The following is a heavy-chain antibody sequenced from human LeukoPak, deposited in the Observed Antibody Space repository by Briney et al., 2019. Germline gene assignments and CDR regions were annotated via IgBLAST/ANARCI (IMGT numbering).Heavy chain of an antibody. CDR2: IYYSGST. D-gene: IGHD1-20*01. J-gene: IGHJ4*02. V-gene: IGHV4-59*01. CDR1: GGSISSYY. Sequence: PSETLSLTCTVSGGSISSYYWSWIRQPPGKGLEWIGYIYYSGSTNYNPSLKSRVTISVDTSKNQFSLKLSSVTAADTAVYYCARDGNWNVMDYWGQRTLVTVSS. CDR3: ARDGNWNVMDY.